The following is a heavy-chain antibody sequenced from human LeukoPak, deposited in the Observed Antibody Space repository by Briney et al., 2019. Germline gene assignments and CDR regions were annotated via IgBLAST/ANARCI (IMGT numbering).Heavy chain of an antibody. CDR3: AREPLYYYGSGSYFDY. CDR1: GGTFSSYT. V-gene: IGHV1-69*04. J-gene: IGHJ4*02. CDR2: IIPILGIA. D-gene: IGHD3-10*01. Sequence: SVKVSCKASGGTFSSYTISWVRQAPGQGLEWMGRIIPILGIANCAQKFQGRVTITADKSTSTAYMELSSLRSEDTAVYYCAREPLYYYGSGSYFDYWGQGTLVTVSS.